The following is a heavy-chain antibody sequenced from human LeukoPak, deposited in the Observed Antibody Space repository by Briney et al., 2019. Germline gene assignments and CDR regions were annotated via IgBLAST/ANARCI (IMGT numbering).Heavy chain of an antibody. J-gene: IGHJ3*02. CDR3: ARHLTYGSGVNAFDI. V-gene: IGHV4-59*08. Sequence: PSETLSLTCTVSGDSISSYYWSWIQQPPGKGLEWIGYIYYSGSTNYNPSLKSRVTISVDTSKNQFSLKLSSVTAADTAVYYCARHLTYGSGVNAFDIWGQGTMVTVSS. D-gene: IGHD3-10*01. CDR2: IYYSGST. CDR1: GDSISSYY.